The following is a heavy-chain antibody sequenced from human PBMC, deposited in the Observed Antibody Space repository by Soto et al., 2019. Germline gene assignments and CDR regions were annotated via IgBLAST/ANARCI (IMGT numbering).Heavy chain of an antibody. CDR2: IYSGGTT. D-gene: IGHD5-12*01. J-gene: IGHJ4*02. V-gene: IGHV3-53*01. CDR3: HGYGY. CDR1: GFTVSSTNY. Sequence: EVQVVESGGGLIQPGGSLRLSCVVSGFTVSSTNYMSWVRQAPGKGLEWVSVIYSGGTTFYADSVKGRFTISRDNSKITLYLQMSSRRAEDTAVYYCHGYGYWGQGTLVTVSS.